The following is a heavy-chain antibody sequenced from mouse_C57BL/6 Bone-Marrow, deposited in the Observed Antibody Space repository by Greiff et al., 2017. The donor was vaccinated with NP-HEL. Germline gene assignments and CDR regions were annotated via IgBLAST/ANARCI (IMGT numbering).Heavy chain of an antibody. Sequence: QVQLQQSGAELVKPGASVKLSCKASGYTFTSYWMHWVKQRPGQGLEWIGMIHPNSGSTNYNEKFKSKATLTVDKSSSTAYMQLSSLTSEDSAVYYCAVYYGNPHWYFDVWGTGTTVTVSS. CDR2: IHPNSGST. V-gene: IGHV1-64*01. CDR3: AVYYGNPHWYFDV. CDR1: GYTFTSYW. J-gene: IGHJ1*03. D-gene: IGHD2-1*01.